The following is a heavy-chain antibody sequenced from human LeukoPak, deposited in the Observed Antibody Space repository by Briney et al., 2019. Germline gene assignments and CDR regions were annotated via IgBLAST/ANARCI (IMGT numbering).Heavy chain of an antibody. D-gene: IGHD2-2*01. CDR2: INPNSGGT. J-gene: IGHJ6*03. Sequence: ASVKVSFKGSGYTFTGYYMHWVRPAPGQGLEWMGWINPNSGGTNYSQKFQGRVTMTRDTSISTAYMELSRLRSDDTAVYYCARDLMATDIVVVPAAMAPDYYYYMDVWGKGTTVTVSS. CDR3: ARDLMATDIVVVPAAMAPDYYYYMDV. V-gene: IGHV1-2*02. CDR1: GYTFTGYY.